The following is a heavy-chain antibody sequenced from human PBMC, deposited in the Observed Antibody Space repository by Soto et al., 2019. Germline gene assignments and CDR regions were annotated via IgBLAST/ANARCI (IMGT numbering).Heavy chain of an antibody. CDR3: ARRVVGAIKGFDY. CDR2: IYYSGSS. V-gene: IGHV4-39*01. CDR1: GGSISSTNYH. J-gene: IGHJ4*02. Sequence: QLQLQESGPGLVKPSETLSLTCTVSGGSISSTNYHWGWIRQAPGKGLEWIGNIYYSGSSYYNPSLKSRVTVSVDTSKNQFSLKLSSVTAADTAVYYCARRVVGAIKGFDYWGQGTLVTVSS. D-gene: IGHD1-26*01.